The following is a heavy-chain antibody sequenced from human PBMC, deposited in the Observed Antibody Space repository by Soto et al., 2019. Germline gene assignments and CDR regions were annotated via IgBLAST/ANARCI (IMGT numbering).Heavy chain of an antibody. CDR1: GFTFSSYA. Sequence: GGSLRLSCAGSGFTFSSYAMSWVRQAPGKGLEWVSAISGSGGSTYYADSVKGRFTISRDNSKNTLYLQMNSLRAGDTAVYYSANPHYSNSRSDYWGQGTLVTVSS. V-gene: IGHV3-23*01. CDR3: ANPHYSNSRSDY. J-gene: IGHJ4*02. CDR2: ISGSGGST. D-gene: IGHD4-4*01.